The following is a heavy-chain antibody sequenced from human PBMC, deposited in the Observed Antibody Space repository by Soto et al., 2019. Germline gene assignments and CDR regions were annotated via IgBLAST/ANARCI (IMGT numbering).Heavy chain of an antibody. CDR2: IYYSGST. J-gene: IGHJ4*02. Sequence: PAETLSLTCTVSNGSLSSNYWSWIRQSPGKGLEWIGNIYYSGSTNYNPSLKSRVTMSVDTSKNQFTLKLSSVTAADTGVYFCARSFMVPVDFFDYWVQRTRVTVSS. CDR3: ARSFMVPVDFFDY. V-gene: IGHV4-59*01. CDR1: NGSLSSNY. D-gene: IGHD3-3*02.